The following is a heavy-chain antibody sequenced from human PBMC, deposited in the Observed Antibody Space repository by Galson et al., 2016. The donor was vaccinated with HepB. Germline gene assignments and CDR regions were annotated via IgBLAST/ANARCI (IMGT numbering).Heavy chain of an antibody. CDR1: GGSISSHY. V-gene: IGHV4-59*11. Sequence: SETLSLTCTVSGGSISSHYWSWIRQPPGKGLEWIGYIYYSGSTYYNPSLKSRVTISVDTSKNQFSLRLSSVIAADTAVYYCARVEKQRWNVLDYWGQGTLVAVSS. CDR3: ARVEKQRWNVLDY. J-gene: IGHJ4*02. D-gene: IGHD1-1*01. CDR2: IYYSGST.